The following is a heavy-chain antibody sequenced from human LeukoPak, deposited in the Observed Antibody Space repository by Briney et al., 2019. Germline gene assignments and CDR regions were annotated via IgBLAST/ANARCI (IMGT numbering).Heavy chain of an antibody. Sequence: SETLSLTCTASGASISGSGYYWGWIRQPPGKGLEWIGSIYSSGSTYYNASLQSRVTISIETSKNQISLRLNSVTAADTAMYYCAKSGGYGLIDYWGQGALVTVSS. CDR2: IYSSGST. CDR3: AKSGGYGLIDY. CDR1: GASISGSGYY. V-gene: IGHV4-39*01. D-gene: IGHD1-26*01. J-gene: IGHJ4*02.